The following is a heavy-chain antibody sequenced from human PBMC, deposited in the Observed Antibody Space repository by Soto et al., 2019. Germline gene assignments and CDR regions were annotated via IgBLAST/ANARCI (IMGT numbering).Heavy chain of an antibody. V-gene: IGHV3-7*01. CDR1: GFTFSRNW. CDR3: ARSTGYCSGGRCYQDYWYFDL. J-gene: IGHJ2*01. Sequence: EVQLVESGGGLVQPGGSLRLSCAASGFTFSRNWMSWVRQAPGKGLEWVANIKQDGSEKYYVDSVKGRFTISRDNAKNSLYLQMNSLRAEDTAVFYCARSTGYCSGGRCYQDYWYFDLWGRGTLVTVSS. CDR2: IKQDGSEK. D-gene: IGHD2-15*01.